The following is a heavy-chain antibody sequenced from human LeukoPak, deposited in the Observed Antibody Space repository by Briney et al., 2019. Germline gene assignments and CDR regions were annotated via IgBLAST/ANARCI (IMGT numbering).Heavy chain of an antibody. J-gene: IGHJ4*02. D-gene: IGHD1-26*01. CDR1: GYTFTSYD. Sequence: GASVKVSCKASGYTFTSYDINWVQQATGQGLEWMGWMNPNSGNTGYAQKFQGRVTITRNTSISTAYMELSSLRSEDTAVYYCARGDTIVGATNLVDYWGQGTLVTVSS. CDR2: MNPNSGNT. V-gene: IGHV1-8*03. CDR3: ARGDTIVGATNLVDY.